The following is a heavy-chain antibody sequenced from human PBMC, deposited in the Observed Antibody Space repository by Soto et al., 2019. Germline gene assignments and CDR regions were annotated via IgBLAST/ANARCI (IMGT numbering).Heavy chain of an antibody. CDR2: IYWDDDK. CDR1: GFSLSTNGVG. CDR3: ATTVRFTMYDY. J-gene: IGHJ4*02. D-gene: IGHD3-10*02. V-gene: IGHV2-5*02. Sequence: QITLKESGPTLVKPTQPLTLTCTFSGFSLSTNGVGVGWIRQPPGKALEWLALIYWDDDKRYSPSLKSRLTIPNDTSNTRVVLTMTNLDTVDTATYYCATTVRFTMYDYWGQGTLVTVSS.